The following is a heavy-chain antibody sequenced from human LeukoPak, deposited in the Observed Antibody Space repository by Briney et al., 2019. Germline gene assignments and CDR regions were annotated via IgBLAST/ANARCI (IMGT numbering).Heavy chain of an antibody. CDR1: GLTFSSSW. D-gene: IGHD5-18*01. V-gene: IGHV3-7*01. J-gene: IGHJ4*02. CDR3: ARDLAYSRLDY. Sequence: GGSLRLSCAVSGLTFSSSWMDWVRKAPGKGLEWVASINPDGNKKYSADSVKGRFTISRDNAENSLYLQMNSLRVEDTAFYYCARDLAYSRLDYWGQGMLVTVSS. CDR2: INPDGNKK.